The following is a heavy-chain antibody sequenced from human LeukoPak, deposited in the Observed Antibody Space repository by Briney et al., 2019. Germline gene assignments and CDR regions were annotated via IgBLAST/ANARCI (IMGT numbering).Heavy chain of an antibody. CDR1: GGTFSSYA. CDR2: IIPILGIA. V-gene: IGHV1-69*04. CDR3: ARDRKNYYGSGSYYAFDY. D-gene: IGHD3-10*01. J-gene: IGHJ4*02. Sequence: SVKVSCKASGGTFSSYAISWVRQAPGQGLEWMGRIIPILGIANYAQKFQGRVTITADKSTSTAYMELSSLRSEDTAVYYCARDRKNYYGSGSYYAFDYWGQGTLATVSS.